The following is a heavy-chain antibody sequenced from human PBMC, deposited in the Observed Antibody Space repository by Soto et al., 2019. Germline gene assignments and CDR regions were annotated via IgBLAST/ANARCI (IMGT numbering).Heavy chain of an antibody. V-gene: IGHV1-69*13. CDR3: ARGHIVVVTAIPSWFDP. CDR2: IIPIFGTA. CDR1: GGTFSSYA. J-gene: IGHJ5*02. D-gene: IGHD2-21*02. Sequence: SVKVSCKASGGTFSSYAISWVRQAPGQGLEWMGGIIPIFGTANYAQKFQGRVTITADESTSTAYMELSSLRSEDTAVYYCARGHIVVVTAIPSWFDPWGQGTLVTVSS.